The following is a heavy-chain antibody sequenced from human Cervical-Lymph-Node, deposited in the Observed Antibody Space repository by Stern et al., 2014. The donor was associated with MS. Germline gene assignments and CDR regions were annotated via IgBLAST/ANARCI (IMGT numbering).Heavy chain of an antibody. J-gene: IGHJ4*02. CDR3: AKVGPSSHFDY. CDR1: GFTFDDYA. D-gene: IGHD1-26*01. CDR2: ISWNSGSI. V-gene: IGHV3-9*01. Sequence: VQLVQSGGGLVQPGRSLRLSCAASGFTFDDYAMHWVRQAPGKGLEWVSRISWNSGSIGYADSVKGRFTISRDNAKNSLYLQMNSLRAEDTALYYCAKVGPSSHFDYWGQGTLVTVSS.